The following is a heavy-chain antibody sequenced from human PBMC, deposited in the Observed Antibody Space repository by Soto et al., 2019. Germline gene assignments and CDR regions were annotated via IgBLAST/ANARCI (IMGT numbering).Heavy chain of an antibody. CDR2: ISYDGSNK. D-gene: IGHD4-17*01. J-gene: IGHJ6*02. V-gene: IGHV3-30-3*01. Sequence: LRLSCAASGFTFSSYAMHWVRQAPGKGLEWVAVISYDGSNKYYADSVKGRFTISRDNSKNTLYLQMNSLRAEDTAVYYCARSRQGTPGSNDYGYYVLSYGMDVWGQGTTVTVSS. CDR1: GFTFSSYA. CDR3: ARSRQGTPGSNDYGYYVLSYGMDV.